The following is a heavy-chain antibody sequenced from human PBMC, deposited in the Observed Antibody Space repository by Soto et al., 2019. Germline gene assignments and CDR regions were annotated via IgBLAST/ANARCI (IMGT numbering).Heavy chain of an antibody. Sequence: QVQLVQSGAEVKRPGSSVKVSCKASGDTFSFYSINWVRQAPGLGLEWMGRVNPILRMSNYAQRVQGRVTMTADKSTSTAYMELSGLRSEDTAMYYCATSYGSGYRAFDYWGQGALVTVSS. CDR3: ATSYGSGYRAFDY. CDR2: VNPILRMS. D-gene: IGHD3-10*01. CDR1: GDTFSFYS. J-gene: IGHJ4*02. V-gene: IGHV1-69*04.